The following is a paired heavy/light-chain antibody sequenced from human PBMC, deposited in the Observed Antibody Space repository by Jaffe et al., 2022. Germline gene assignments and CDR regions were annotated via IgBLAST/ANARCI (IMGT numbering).Light chain of an antibody. CDR1: QSISSY. J-gene: IGKJ3*01. CDR3: QQSYSTPGVT. CDR2: AAS. Sequence: DIQMTQSPSSLSASVGDRVTITCRASQSISSYLNWYQQKPGKAPKLLIYAASSLQSGVPSRFSGSGSGTDFTLTISSLQPEDFATYYCQQSYSTPGVTFGPGTKVDIK. V-gene: IGKV1-39*01.
Heavy chain of an antibody. CDR3: ARSDTQLPLELGPPLGYCSGGSCYYRIDY. D-gene: IGHD2-15*01. V-gene: IGHV4-34*01. CDR1: GGSFSGYY. J-gene: IGHJ4*02. Sequence: QVQLQQWGAGLLKPSETLSLTCAVYGGSFSGYYWSWIRQPPGKGLEWIGEINHSGSTNYNPSLKSRVTISVDTSKNQFSLKLSSVTAADTAVYYCARSDTQLPLELGPPLGYCSGGSCYYRIDYWGQGTLVTVSS. CDR2: INHSGST.